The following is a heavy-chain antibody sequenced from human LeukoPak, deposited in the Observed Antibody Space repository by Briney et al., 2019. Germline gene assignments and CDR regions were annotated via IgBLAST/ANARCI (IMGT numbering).Heavy chain of an antibody. CDR3: ARVSTSSWYWSY. Sequence: ASVKVSCKASGYTFTGYFMHWVRQAPGQGLEWMGWINPNSGGTNYAQKFQGRVTMTRDTSISTAYMELSRLRSDDTAVYYCARVSTSSWYWSYWGQGTLVTASS. D-gene: IGHD6-13*01. CDR2: INPNSGGT. CDR1: GYTFTGYF. J-gene: IGHJ4*02. V-gene: IGHV1-2*02.